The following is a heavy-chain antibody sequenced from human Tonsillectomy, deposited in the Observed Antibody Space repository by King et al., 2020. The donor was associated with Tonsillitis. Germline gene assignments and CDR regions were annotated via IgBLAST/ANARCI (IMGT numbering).Heavy chain of an antibody. CDR2: VNTHSGGT. CDR1: GFTFTAYY. J-gene: IGHJ4*02. Sequence: VELVQSGADVKKPGASVKVSCKASGFTFTAYYIHWVRQAPSQGLQWMGWVNTHSGGTEYAQNFQGRVTMTRDTSISTAYMELSGLRSDDTAVYYCARIKYYGSGSYYDSNFDYWGQGTLVTVSS. V-gene: IGHV1-2*02. CDR3: ARIKYYGSGSYYDSNFDY. D-gene: IGHD3-10*01.